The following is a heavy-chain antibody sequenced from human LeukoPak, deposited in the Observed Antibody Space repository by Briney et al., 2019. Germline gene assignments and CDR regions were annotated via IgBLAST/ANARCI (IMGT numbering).Heavy chain of an antibody. D-gene: IGHD2-2*02. Sequence: WASVKVSCKASGYTFTGYYMHWVRQAPGQVLEWMGWINPNSGGTNYAQKFQGRVTMTRDTSISTAYMELSRLRSDDTAVYYCARDLSGYCSSTSCYTEGGYWGQGTLVTVSS. CDR2: INPNSGGT. J-gene: IGHJ4*02. V-gene: IGHV1-2*02. CDR3: ARDLSGYCSSTSCYTEGGY. CDR1: GYTFTGYY.